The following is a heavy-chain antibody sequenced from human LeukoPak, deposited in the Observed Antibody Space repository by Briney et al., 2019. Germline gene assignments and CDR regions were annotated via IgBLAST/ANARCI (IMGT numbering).Heavy chain of an antibody. V-gene: IGHV5-51*03. CDR2: IYPGDSDT. D-gene: IGHD3-10*01. Sequence: GESLKISCKGSGYSFTSYWMGWVRQMPGKGLEWMGNIYPGDSDTRYSPSLQGQVTISADKSISTAYLQRSSLKASDTAMYYGASGQRFGESPYYFDYWGQGTLVTVSS. CDR1: GYSFTSYW. J-gene: IGHJ4*02. CDR3: ASGQRFGESPYYFDY.